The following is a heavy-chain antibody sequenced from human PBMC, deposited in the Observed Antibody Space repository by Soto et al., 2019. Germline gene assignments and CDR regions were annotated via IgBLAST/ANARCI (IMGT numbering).Heavy chain of an antibody. CDR3: ARDWGAPGRGSALGYYYHFGMDV. V-gene: IGHV3-7*05. CDR1: GFTFSTYW. J-gene: IGHJ6*02. D-gene: IGHD3-16*01. Sequence: EVQLVESGGGLVQPGGSLRLSCAASGFTFSTYWMNWVRQAPGKGLEWVANINEDGSEAYYVDSVKGRFTISRENAKNSLYLDMNSLRGEDAAVYYCARDWGAPGRGSALGYYYHFGMDVWGQGTTVTVPS. CDR2: INEDGSEA.